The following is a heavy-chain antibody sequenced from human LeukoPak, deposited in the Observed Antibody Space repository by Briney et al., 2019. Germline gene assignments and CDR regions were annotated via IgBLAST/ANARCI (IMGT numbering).Heavy chain of an antibody. J-gene: IGHJ4*02. CDR1: GFTFDDYG. V-gene: IGHV3-53*01. CDR3: ARRAGIYSHPYDY. D-gene: IGHD1-14*01. Sequence: GALRLSCAASGFTFDDYGMSWVRQAPGKGLEWVSFISNTAETHYSDSVKGRFTISRDSSKNTLYLQMNSLRAEDTAVYYCARRAGIYSHPYDYWGQGTLVTVSS. CDR2: ISNTAET.